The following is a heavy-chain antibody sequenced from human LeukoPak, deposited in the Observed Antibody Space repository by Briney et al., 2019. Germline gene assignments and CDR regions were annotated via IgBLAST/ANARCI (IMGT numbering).Heavy chain of an antibody. CDR3: AKRRREYDFWSVYFDY. V-gene: IGHV3-43*02. CDR2: ISGDGGST. D-gene: IGHD3-3*01. Sequence: GGSLRLFCAASGFTFDDYAMHWVRQAPGKGLEWVSLISGDGGSTYYADSVKGRFTISRDNSKNSLYLQMNSLRTEDTALYYCAKRRREYDFWSVYFDYWGQGTLVTVSS. CDR1: GFTFDDYA. J-gene: IGHJ4*02.